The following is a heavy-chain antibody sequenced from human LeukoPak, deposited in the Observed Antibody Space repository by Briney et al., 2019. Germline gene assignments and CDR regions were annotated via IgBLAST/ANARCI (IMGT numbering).Heavy chain of an antibody. D-gene: IGHD1-7*01. CDR1: EFTFSSYA. Sequence: GGSLRLSCAASEFTFSSYAMNWVRQAPGKGLEWVSAMSGIGGSTYYADSVKGRFTISRDNSKNTLYLQMNSLRAEDTAVYYCARAHNWKYGSFDFWGQGTLVTVSS. J-gene: IGHJ4*02. V-gene: IGHV3-23*01. CDR2: MSGIGGST. CDR3: ARAHNWKYGSFDF.